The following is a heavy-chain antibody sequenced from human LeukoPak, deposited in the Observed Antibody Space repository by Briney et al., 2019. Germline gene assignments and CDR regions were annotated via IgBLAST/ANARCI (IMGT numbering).Heavy chain of an antibody. CDR1: GFTFSSYS. V-gene: IGHV3-21*01. J-gene: IGHJ6*02. Sequence: GGSLRLSCAASGFTFSSYSMNWVRQAPGKGLEWVSSISSSSSYIYYADSVKGRFTISRDNAKNSLYLQMNSLGAEDTAVYYCASSPLDSSSWYSYGMDVWGQGTTVTVSS. CDR3: ASSPLDSSSWYSYGMDV. CDR2: ISSSSSYI. D-gene: IGHD6-13*01.